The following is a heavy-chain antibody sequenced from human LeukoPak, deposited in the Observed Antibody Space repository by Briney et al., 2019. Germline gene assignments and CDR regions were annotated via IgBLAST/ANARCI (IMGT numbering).Heavy chain of an antibody. D-gene: IGHD3-3*01. J-gene: IGHJ5*02. CDR2: IYHSGST. CDR3: ARQHSFRIGYYFNGLNWFDP. V-gene: IGHV4-38-2*01. CDR1: GYSLSSGYY. Sequence: SETLSLTCAVSGYSLSSGYYWGWIRQPQGKGLEWIGSIYHSGSTYYNPSLKSRVTISVDTSKNQFSLKLSSVTAADTAVYYCARQHSFRIGYYFNGLNWFDPWGQGTSVTVSS.